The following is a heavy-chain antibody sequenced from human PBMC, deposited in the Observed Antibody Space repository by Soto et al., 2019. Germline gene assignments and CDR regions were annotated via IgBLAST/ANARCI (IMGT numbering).Heavy chain of an antibody. CDR3: ARGQQVVSGYASHAFDI. D-gene: IGHD5-12*01. Sequence: QVQLVQSGAEVKKPGSSVKVSCKASGGTFSSYAISWVRQAPGQGLEWMGGIIPIFGTANYAQTCQGRVTITADESTSTAYMELSSLRSEDTAVYYCARGQQVVSGYASHAFDIWGQGTMVTVSS. J-gene: IGHJ3*02. CDR2: IIPIFGTA. V-gene: IGHV1-69*01. CDR1: GGTFSSYA.